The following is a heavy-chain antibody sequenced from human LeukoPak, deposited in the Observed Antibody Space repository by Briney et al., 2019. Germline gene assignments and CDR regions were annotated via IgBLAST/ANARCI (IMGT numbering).Heavy chain of an antibody. CDR2: IYYCGST. D-gene: IGHD3-10*01. V-gene: IGHV4-39*07. Sequence: PSETLSLTCTVSGGSISSSSYYWGWIRQPPGKGLEWIGSIYYCGSTYYNPSLKSRVTISVDTSKNQFSLKLSSVTAADTAVYYCARAPLRGVRGLYYFDYWGQGTLVTVSS. CDR1: GGSISSSSYY. CDR3: ARAPLRGVRGLYYFDY. J-gene: IGHJ4*02.